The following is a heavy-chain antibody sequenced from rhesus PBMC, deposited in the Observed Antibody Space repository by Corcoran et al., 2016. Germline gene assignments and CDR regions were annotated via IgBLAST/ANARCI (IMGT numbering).Heavy chain of an antibody. CDR3: ARDGSSYWENYFDY. Sequence: QVQLQESGPGLVKPSETLSLTCAVSGGSVSSSNWWSWIRQSPGKGLEWIGYIYGSGSSTNYNPSLKSRVTLSLDTAKNQLSLKLSSVTAADTAVYYCARDGSSYWENYFDYWGQGVLVTVSS. CDR2: IYGSGSST. D-gene: IGHD4-29*01. J-gene: IGHJ4*01. V-gene: IGHV4S11*01. CDR1: GGSVSSSN.